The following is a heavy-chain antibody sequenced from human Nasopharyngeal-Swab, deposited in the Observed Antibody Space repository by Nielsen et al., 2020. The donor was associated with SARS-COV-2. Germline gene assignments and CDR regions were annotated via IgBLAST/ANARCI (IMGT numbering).Heavy chain of an antibody. Sequence: GESLKISCAASGFTFSGYWMSWARQVPGKGLEWVANIKQDASEMYYVDSVKGRFTISRDNAKNSLYPQMNSLRAEDTAVYFCARGRPLGGYYFGYFDYWGQGTLVTVSS. D-gene: IGHD3-3*01. CDR1: GFTFSGYW. V-gene: IGHV3-7*01. CDR2: IKQDASEM. J-gene: IGHJ4*02. CDR3: ARGRPLGGYYFGYFDY.